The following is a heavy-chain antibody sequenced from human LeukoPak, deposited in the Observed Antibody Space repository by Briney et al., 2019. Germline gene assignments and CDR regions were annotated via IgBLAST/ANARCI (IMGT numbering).Heavy chain of an antibody. Sequence: GGSLRLSCLTSGFTLSTNAMSWVRQAPGKGLEWISGISGSGASTYYADSVKGRFTISRDDSRNTLYLQMNSLRAEDTAVYYCARELSVAGYDYWGQGTLVTVSS. CDR1: GFTLSTNA. CDR3: ARELSVAGYDY. CDR2: ISGSGAST. J-gene: IGHJ4*02. V-gene: IGHV3-23*01. D-gene: IGHD2-15*01.